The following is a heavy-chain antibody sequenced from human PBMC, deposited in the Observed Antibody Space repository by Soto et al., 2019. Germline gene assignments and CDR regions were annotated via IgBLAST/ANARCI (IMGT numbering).Heavy chain of an antibody. CDR1: GFTFSSYS. Sequence: GGSLRLSCAASGFTFSSYSMNWVRQAPGKGLEWVSYISSSNSTIYYADFVKGRFTISRDNAKNSLYLKMNSLIAEDTAVYYCARAECSGGSCYILNAFDIWGQGTMVTVSS. D-gene: IGHD2-15*01. J-gene: IGHJ3*02. V-gene: IGHV3-48*01. CDR2: ISSSNSTI. CDR3: ARAECSGGSCYILNAFDI.